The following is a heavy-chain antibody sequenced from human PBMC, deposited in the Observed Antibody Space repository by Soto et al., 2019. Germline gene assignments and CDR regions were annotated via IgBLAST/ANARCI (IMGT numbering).Heavy chain of an antibody. D-gene: IGHD5-18*01. CDR1: GGSISSNNW. CDR2: IYHSGST. CDR3: AGQVDTTYTYNY. Sequence: QVQLQESGPGLVKPSGTLSLTCAVSGGSISSNNWWCWVRQPPGKGLEWIGEIYHSGSTNYNPSLKGRVTMSVDKSQSQFPLNLGSLTAADTAVYYCAGQVDTTYTYNYWGQGTLVTVSS. V-gene: IGHV4-4*02. J-gene: IGHJ4*02.